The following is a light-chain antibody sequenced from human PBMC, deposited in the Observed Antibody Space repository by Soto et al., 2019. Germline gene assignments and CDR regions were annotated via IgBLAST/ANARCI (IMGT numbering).Light chain of an antibody. J-gene: IGKJ5*01. V-gene: IGKV1-39*01. CDR1: QSISNY. CDR2: AAS. CDR3: QQSYSTLAIT. Sequence: DIQMTQSPSSLSASVGDRVIITCRTSQSISNYLNWYQHKPGKAPKVLISAASNLQSGVPSRFSGSGSGTVFTLTISSLQPEDFATYFCQQSYSTLAITFGQGTRLEIK.